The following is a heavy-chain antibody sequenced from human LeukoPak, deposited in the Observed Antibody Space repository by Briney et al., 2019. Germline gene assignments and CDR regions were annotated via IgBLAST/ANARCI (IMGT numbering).Heavy chain of an antibody. CDR3: ARQSPWFGEPDV. D-gene: IGHD3-10*01. CDR2: IYYSGST. J-gene: IGHJ6*02. CDR1: GGSISSYY. Sequence: PSETLSLTCTVSGGSISSYYWSWIRQPPGKGLGWIGYIYYSGSTNYNPSLKSRVTISVDTSKNQFSLKLSSVTAADTAVYYCARQSPWFGEPDVWGQGITVTVSS. V-gene: IGHV4-59*08.